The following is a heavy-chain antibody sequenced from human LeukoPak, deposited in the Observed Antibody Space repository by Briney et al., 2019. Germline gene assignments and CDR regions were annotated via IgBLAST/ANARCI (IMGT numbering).Heavy chain of an antibody. CDR1: GFIFSTYW. CDR3: ARDESASYDFWSGFDC. V-gene: IGHV3-7*01. D-gene: IGHD3-3*01. CDR2: IRQDGNKI. Sequence: GGSLRLSCAASGFIFSTYWMSWVRQAPGKGLEWVANIRQDGNKIYYVDSVKGRFTISRGNAKKSLYLQMNSLRAEDAAVYYCARDESASYDFWSGFDCWGQGTLVTVSS. J-gene: IGHJ4*02.